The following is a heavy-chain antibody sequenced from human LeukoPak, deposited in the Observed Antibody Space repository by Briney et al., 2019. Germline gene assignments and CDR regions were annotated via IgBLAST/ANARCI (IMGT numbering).Heavy chain of an antibody. D-gene: IGHD2-2*01. CDR2: ISSSSAHI. J-gene: IGHJ3*02. Sequence: GGSLRLSCAASGFTFSSYGMHWVRQAPGKGLEWVSSISSSSAHIFYADSVKGRFSISRDNAKNSLYLQMNSLRVEDTAVYYCTSRYCTTTNCYSFDIWGQGTMVTVSS. CDR3: TSRYCTTTNCYSFDI. CDR1: GFTFSSYG. V-gene: IGHV3-21*01.